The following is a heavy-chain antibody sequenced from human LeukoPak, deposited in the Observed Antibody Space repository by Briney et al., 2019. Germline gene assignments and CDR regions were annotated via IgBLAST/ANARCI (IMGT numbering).Heavy chain of an antibody. D-gene: IGHD5-18*01. J-gene: IGHJ5*02. V-gene: IGHV3-23*01. Sequence: PGASLRLSCAASGFTFNSYAMSWVRQAPGKGLEWVSSISFTETTTYYADSAKGRFTISRDNSKNTLYLQMNSLRAEDTAVYYCAKDSLGYRFDPWGQGTLVTVSS. CDR3: AKDSLGYRFDP. CDR2: ISFTETTT. CDR1: GFTFNSYA.